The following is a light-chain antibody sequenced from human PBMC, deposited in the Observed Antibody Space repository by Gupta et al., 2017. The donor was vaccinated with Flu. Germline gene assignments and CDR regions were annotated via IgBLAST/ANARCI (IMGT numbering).Light chain of an antibody. Sequence: QSALTPPASVSGSPGQSITISCPGTNIDIGSYDYVSWYQQHPGKAPKLIIFEVSDRPSGISNRFSGSKSGNTASLTISGLQAEDEADYYCSSYRNTVTLVFGTGTKVTVL. CDR1: NIDIGSYDY. J-gene: IGLJ1*01. CDR3: SSYRNTVTLV. CDR2: EVS. V-gene: IGLV2-14*01.